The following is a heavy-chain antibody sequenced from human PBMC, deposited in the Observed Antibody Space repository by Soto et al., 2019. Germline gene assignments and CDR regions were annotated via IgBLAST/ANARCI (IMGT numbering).Heavy chain of an antibody. CDR3: AREMVTMVRGVISLGDAWFDP. CDR2: IYYSGST. Sequence: SETLSLTCTVSGGSISSYYWSWIRQPPGKGLVWIGYIYYSGSTNYNPSLKSRVTISVDTSKNQFSLKLSSVTAADTAVYYCAREMVTMVRGVISLGDAWFDPWGQVTLVSVS. V-gene: IGHV4-59*01. CDR1: GGSISSYY. J-gene: IGHJ5*02. D-gene: IGHD3-10*01.